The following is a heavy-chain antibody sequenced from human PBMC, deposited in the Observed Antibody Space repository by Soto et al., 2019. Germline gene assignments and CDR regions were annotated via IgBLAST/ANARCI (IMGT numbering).Heavy chain of an antibody. CDR1: GYTFTSYD. D-gene: IGHD5-12*01. J-gene: IGHJ6*02. CDR3: GRGTSGYVTYYYYGMDV. V-gene: IGHV1-8*01. CDR2: MDPNSGNT. Sequence: ASVKVSCKASGYTFTSYDINWVRQATGQGLEWMGWMDPNSGNTGYAQKFQGRVTMTRNTPISTAYMELSSLRSEDTAVYYCGRGTSGYVTYYYYGMDVWGQGTTVTVSS.